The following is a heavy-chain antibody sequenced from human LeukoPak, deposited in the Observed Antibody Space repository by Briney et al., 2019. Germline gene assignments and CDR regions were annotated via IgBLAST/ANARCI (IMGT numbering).Heavy chain of an antibody. V-gene: IGHV3-7*01. CDR2: IKQDGSEK. D-gene: IGHD1-7*01. Sequence: GGSLRLSCAASGFTFSDYWMGWVRQAPGKGLEWVANIKQDGSEKYYVDSVKGRFTISRDNAKNSLFLQMNSLRAEDTAVYYCAKNLRLLAYWGQGTLVTVSS. CDR1: GFTFSDYW. CDR3: AKNLRLLAY. J-gene: IGHJ4*02.